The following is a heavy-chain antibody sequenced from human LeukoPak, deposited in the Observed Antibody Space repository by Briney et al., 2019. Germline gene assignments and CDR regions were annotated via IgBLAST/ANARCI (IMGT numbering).Heavy chain of an antibody. CDR3: AIMHPYYDGNGYWVQ. Sequence: GGSLRLSCAASGFTFSSYWMSWVRQAPGKGLEWVSGINTSGGSTAYADSVKGRFTISRDNPRSTLYMQMNSLRAEDTALYYCAIMHPYYDGNGYWVQWGQGTLVTVSS. CDR1: GFTFSSYW. CDR2: INTSGGST. D-gene: IGHD3-22*01. J-gene: IGHJ4*02. V-gene: IGHV3-23*01.